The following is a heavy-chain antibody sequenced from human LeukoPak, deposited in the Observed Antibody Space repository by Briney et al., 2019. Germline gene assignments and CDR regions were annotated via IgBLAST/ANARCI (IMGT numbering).Heavy chain of an antibody. V-gene: IGHV4-59*01. CDR1: GGSISSYY. D-gene: IGHD3-3*01. J-gene: IGHJ4*02. CDR2: IYYSGST. CDR3: AVEYYDFWSGYYSPFDY. Sequence: PSETLSLTCTVSGGSISSYYWSWIRQPPGKGLEWIGYIYYSGSTNYNPSLKSRVTISVDTSKNQFSLKLSPVTAADTAVYYCAVEYYDFWSGYYSPFDYWGQGTLVTVSS.